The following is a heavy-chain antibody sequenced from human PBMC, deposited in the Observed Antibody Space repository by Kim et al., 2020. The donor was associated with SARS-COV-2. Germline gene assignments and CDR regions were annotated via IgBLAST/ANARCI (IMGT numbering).Heavy chain of an antibody. D-gene: IGHD5-12*01. CDR2: ISVYNGNT. Sequence: ASVKVSCKASGHIFTTYGISWVRQAPGQGLEWMGWISVYNGNTNYGQNFQGRVTMTTDTSTSIAYMELRSLRFDDTAVYYCASGYSNGWGLGYYYFGMDVWAQGTTVTVSS. CDR3: ASGYSNGWGLGYYYFGMDV. J-gene: IGHJ6*02. V-gene: IGHV1-18*01. CDR1: GHIFTTYG.